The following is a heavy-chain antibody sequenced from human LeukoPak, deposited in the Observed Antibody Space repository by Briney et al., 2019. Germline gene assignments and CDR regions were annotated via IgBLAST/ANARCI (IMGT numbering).Heavy chain of an antibody. J-gene: IGHJ4*02. CDR3: ARDKRSSGFDY. D-gene: IGHD1-26*01. Sequence: PSETLSLTCTVPGGSISSGGYYWSWIRQHPGKGLEWIGYIYYSGSTYYNPSLKSRVTISVDTSKNQFSLKLSSVTAADTAVYYCARDKRSSGFDYWGQGTLVTVSS. V-gene: IGHV4-31*03. CDR1: GGSISSGGYY. CDR2: IYYSGST.